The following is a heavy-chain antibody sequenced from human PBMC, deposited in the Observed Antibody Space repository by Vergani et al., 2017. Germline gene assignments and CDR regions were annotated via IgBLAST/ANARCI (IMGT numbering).Heavy chain of an antibody. CDR1: GGTFSSYA. CDR2: IIPIFGTA. D-gene: IGHD3-16*01. V-gene: IGHV1-69*18. CDR3: ARNRDYVWGSYSGGPFAFDI. J-gene: IGHJ3*02. Sequence: QVQLVQSGAEVKKPGSSVKVSCKASGGTFSSYAISWVRQAPGQGLEWMGRIIPIFGTANYSQKFQGRVTSTADESTSTAYMELSSLRSEDTAVYYCARNRDYVWGSYSGGPFAFDIWGQGTMVTVSS.